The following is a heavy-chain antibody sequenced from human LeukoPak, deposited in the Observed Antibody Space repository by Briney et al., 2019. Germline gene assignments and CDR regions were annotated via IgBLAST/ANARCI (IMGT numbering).Heavy chain of an antibody. D-gene: IGHD3-10*01. CDR2: IYPGDSDT. Sequence: GESLKISCKGSGYSFTSYWIGWVRQMPGKGLEWMGIIYPGDSDTRYSPSFQGQVTISADRSISTAYLQWSGLKASDTAMYYCARQISMVRGVIDFQHWGQGTLVTVSS. J-gene: IGHJ1*01. CDR1: GYSFTSYW. V-gene: IGHV5-51*01. CDR3: ARQISMVRGVIDFQH.